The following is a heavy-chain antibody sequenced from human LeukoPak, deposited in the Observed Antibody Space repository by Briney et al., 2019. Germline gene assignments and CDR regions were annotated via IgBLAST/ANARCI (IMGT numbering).Heavy chain of an antibody. Sequence: SETLSLTCTVSGGSISSYYWSWIRQPPGKGLEWIGYIYYSGSTNYNPSLKSRVTMSVDTSKNQFSLKLSSVTAADTAVYYCASTTKLTYYYDDAFDIWGQGTMVTVSS. CDR1: GGSISSYY. D-gene: IGHD3-22*01. CDR2: IYYSGST. CDR3: ASTTKLTYYYDDAFDI. V-gene: IGHV4-59*12. J-gene: IGHJ3*02.